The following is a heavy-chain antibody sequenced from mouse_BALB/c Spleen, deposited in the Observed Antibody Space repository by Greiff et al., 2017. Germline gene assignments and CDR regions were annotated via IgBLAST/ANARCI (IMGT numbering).Heavy chain of an antibody. J-gene: IGHJ3*01. V-gene: IGHV5-9-4*01. D-gene: IGHD2-1*01. CDR3: ARKGNYSWFAY. CDR1: GFTFSSYA. CDR2: ISSGGSYT. Sequence: DVKLVESGGGLVKPGGSLKLSCAASGFTFSSYAMSWVRQSPEKRLEWVAEISSGGSYTYYPDTVTGRFTISRDNAKNTLYLEMSSLRSEDTAMYYCARKGNYSWFAYWGQGTLVTVSA.